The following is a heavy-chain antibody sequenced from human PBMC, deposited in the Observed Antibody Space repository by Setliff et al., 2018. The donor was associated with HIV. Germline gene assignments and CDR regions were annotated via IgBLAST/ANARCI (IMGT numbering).Heavy chain of an antibody. V-gene: IGHV4-59*08. CDR1: GDTISSYY. CDR3: ARAPPGIQNDAFDV. Sequence: SETLSLTCTVSGDTISSYYGSWIRQPPGKGLEWIGEINHSGSTNYNPSLTSRVTISVDTSKNQSSLRLTSVTAADTAVYYCARAPPGIQNDAFDVWGQGTMVTVS. J-gene: IGHJ3*01. CDR2: INHSGST.